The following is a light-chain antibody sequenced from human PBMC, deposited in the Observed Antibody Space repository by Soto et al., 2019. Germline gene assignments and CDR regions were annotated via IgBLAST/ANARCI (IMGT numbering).Light chain of an antibody. J-gene: IGKJ2*01. V-gene: IGKV3-20*01. Sequence: EIVLTQSPGTLSLSPGERATLSCRASQSVSRPYLAWYQQKPGQTLRLLIYGAANRAPGIPDRFSGSGSGTEFTLAITRLEPEDFAVYYCQQYGSSPPTFGQGTKLEIK. CDR2: GAA. CDR3: QQYGSSPPT. CDR1: QSVSRPY.